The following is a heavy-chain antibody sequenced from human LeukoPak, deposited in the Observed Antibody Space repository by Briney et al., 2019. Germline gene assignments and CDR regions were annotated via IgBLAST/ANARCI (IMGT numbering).Heavy chain of an antibody. V-gene: IGHV3-11*01. D-gene: IGHD6-13*01. CDR2: ISSSGSTI. Sequence: PGGSLRLSCAASGFTFSDYYMSWIRQAPGKGLEWVSYISSSGSTIYYADSVKGRFTISRDNAKNSLYLQMNSLRAEDTAVYYCARDRGSSWFAFAFDIWGQGTMVTVSS. J-gene: IGHJ3*02. CDR3: ARDRGSSWFAFAFDI. CDR1: GFTFSDYY.